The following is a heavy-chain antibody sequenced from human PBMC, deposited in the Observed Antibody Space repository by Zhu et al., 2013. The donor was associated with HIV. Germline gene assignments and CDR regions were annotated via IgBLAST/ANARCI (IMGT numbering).Heavy chain of an antibody. V-gene: IGHV4-59*01. Sequence: QVQLQESGPGLVKPSETLSLICTVSGVSMSSYFWSWIRQPPGKGLEWIGDIYNSGSTKYNPSLKSRVTISMDTSKNQFSLKLSSVIAADTAVYYCARRNPGGYNPFYFDYWGQGTLLTVSS. CDR2: IYNSGST. CDR1: GVSMSSYF. CDR3: ARRNPGGYNPFYFDY. D-gene: IGHD5-12*01. J-gene: IGHJ4*02.